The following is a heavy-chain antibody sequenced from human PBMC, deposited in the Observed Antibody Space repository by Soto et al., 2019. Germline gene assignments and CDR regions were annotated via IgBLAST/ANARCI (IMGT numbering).Heavy chain of an antibody. CDR1: GYTFTSYA. V-gene: IGHV1-3*01. Sequence: ASEKVFCKASGYTFTSYAMHWVRPAPGQRLEWMGWINAGNGNTKYSQKFPGRVTITRDTSASTAYMELSSLRSEETAVYYCARAATWLPESGSGSDWFDPWGQGTLVTVSS. J-gene: IGHJ5*02. CDR2: INAGNGNT. D-gene: IGHD3-10*01. CDR3: ARAATWLPESGSGSDWFDP.